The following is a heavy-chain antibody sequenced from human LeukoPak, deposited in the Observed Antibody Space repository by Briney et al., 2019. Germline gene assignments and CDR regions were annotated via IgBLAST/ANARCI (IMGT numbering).Heavy chain of an antibody. J-gene: IGHJ4*02. D-gene: IGHD2-2*01. CDR1: GFXFSSYA. Sequence: PGGSLRLSCAASGFXFSSYAISWVRQAPGKGQEWVSAISGSGGSTYYADSVKGRFTISRDNSKHTLYLQMNSLRAEDTAVYYCAKFPGLFSTSPANYFDYWGQGTLVTVSS. CDR2: ISGSGGST. CDR3: AKFPGLFSTSPANYFDY. V-gene: IGHV3-23*01.